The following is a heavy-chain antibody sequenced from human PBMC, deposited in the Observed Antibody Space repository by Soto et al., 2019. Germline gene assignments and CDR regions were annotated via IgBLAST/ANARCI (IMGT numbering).Heavy chain of an antibody. D-gene: IGHD6-19*01. J-gene: IGHJ4*02. V-gene: IGHV3-7*01. CDR1: GLTFSSYW. Sequence: PGGSLRLSCAASGLTFSSYWMSWVRQAPGKGLEWVANIKQDGSEKYYVDSVKGRFTISRDNAKNSLYLQMNSLRAEDTAVYYCARDAYIAVAGTTFFDYWGQGTLVTVSS. CDR3: ARDAYIAVAGTTFFDY. CDR2: IKQDGSEK.